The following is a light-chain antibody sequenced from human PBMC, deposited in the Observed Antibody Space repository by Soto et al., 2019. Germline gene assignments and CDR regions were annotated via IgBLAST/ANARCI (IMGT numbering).Light chain of an antibody. Sequence: DIKLTQSPSSLSASVGDGVTITCRASETIARYLNWYQQKPGKAPNLLIYAASTLESGVPTRFSGSGSGTDFTLTISSLQPEDFGLYYCQHSYSNPPTFGGGTKVDI. CDR2: AAS. CDR1: ETIARY. CDR3: QHSYSNPPT. J-gene: IGKJ4*01. V-gene: IGKV1-39*01.